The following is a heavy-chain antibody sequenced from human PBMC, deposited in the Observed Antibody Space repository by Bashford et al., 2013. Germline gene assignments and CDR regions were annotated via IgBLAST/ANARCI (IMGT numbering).Heavy chain of an antibody. Sequence: SETLSLTCAVYGGSFSGYYWSWIRQPPGKGLEWIGEINHSGSTNYNPSLKSRVTISVDTSKNQFSLKLSSVTAADTAVYYCARGGGNMDTRLPYAYWGQGTLVTVSS. V-gene: IGHV4-34*01. CDR2: INHSGST. D-gene: IGHD2/OR15-2a*01. J-gene: IGHJ4*02. CDR1: GGSFSGYY. CDR3: ARGGGNMDTRLPYAY.